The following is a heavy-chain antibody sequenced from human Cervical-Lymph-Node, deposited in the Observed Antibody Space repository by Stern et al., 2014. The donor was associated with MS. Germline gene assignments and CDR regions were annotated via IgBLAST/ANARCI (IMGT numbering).Heavy chain of an antibody. Sequence: VQLVESGPGLVKPSETLSLTCSVSGGSISTYYWSWIRQPPGKGLEWIGYIYYSGSTNYNPSLKSRVTISIDTSKTQFSLKMSSVTAADTAVYYCARGGSGYDYHWFDPWGQGTLVTVSS. CDR1: GGSISTYY. D-gene: IGHD5-12*01. CDR2: IYYSGST. V-gene: IGHV4-59*01. CDR3: ARGGSGYDYHWFDP. J-gene: IGHJ5*02.